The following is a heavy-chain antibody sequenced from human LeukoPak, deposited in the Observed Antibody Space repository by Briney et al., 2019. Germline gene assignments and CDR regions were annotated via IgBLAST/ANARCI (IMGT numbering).Heavy chain of an antibody. CDR1: GYTFTTYG. CDR2: INTNTGNP. J-gene: IGHJ3*02. V-gene: IGHV7-4-1*02. CDR3: ARWEGTTYFAFDI. Sequence: GASVKVSCKASGYTFTTYGMNWVRQAPGQGLEWMGWINTNTGNPAYAQGFTGRFVFSLDTSVSTAYLQISSLKPEDTAVYYCARWEGTTYFAFDIWGQGTMVTVSS. D-gene: IGHD1-1*01.